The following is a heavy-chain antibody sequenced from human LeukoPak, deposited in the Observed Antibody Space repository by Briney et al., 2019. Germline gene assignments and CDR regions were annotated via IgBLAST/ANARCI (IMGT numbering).Heavy chain of an antibody. J-gene: IGHJ4*02. CDR1: GFTFSGYP. CDR2: ISYDGSNK. CDR3: ARDDDFDY. Sequence: PGGSLRLSCAASGFTFSGYPIHWVRQAPGKGLEWVAVISYDGSNKYYADSVKGRFTISRDNSKNTLYLQMNSLRAEDTAVYYCARDDDFDYWGQGTLVTVSS. V-gene: IGHV3-30-3*01.